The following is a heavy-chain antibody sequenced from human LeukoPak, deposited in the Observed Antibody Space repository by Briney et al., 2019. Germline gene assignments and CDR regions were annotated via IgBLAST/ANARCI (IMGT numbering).Heavy chain of an antibody. CDR2: IYYSGST. J-gene: IGHJ4*02. CDR3: ARLYDYGDYRYYFDY. CDR1: GGSISSYY. V-gene: IGHV4-59*08. D-gene: IGHD4-17*01. Sequence: SETLSLTCTVSGGSISSYYWSWIRQPPGKGLEWIGYIYYSGSTNYNPSLKSRVTTSVDTSKNQFSLKLSSVTAADTAVYYCARLYDYGDYRYYFDYWGQGTLVTVSS.